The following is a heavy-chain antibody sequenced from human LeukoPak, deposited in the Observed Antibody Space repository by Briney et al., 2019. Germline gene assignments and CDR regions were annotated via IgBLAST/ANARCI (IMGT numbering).Heavy chain of an antibody. D-gene: IGHD3-10*01. CDR1: GFTFSNYW. J-gene: IGHJ3*02. CDR2: IDTSAAYI. CDR3: ARGRSITLLRGVAMSDGFDI. Sequence: GGSLRLSCAASGFTFSNYWMSWVRQAPGKGLEWVSFIDTSAAYIYYGDSMRGRFTISRDNAKNSLYLQMNGLRAEDTAVYYCARGRSITLLRGVAMSDGFDIWGQGTMVTVSS. V-gene: IGHV3-21*01.